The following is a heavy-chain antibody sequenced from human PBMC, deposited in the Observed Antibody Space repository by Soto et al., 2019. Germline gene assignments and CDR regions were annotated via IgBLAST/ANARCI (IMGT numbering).Heavy chain of an antibody. CDR2: ITGGGADT. CDR3: AKDSVRRRLFGWFDP. CDR1: GFTFSNYA. V-gene: IGHV3-23*01. Sequence: GGSLRLSCAASGFTFSNYAMSWVRQAPGKGLEWVSGITGGGADTYYADSVKGRFSISRDNSRNTLYLQMNSLRAEDTAAYYCAKDSVRRRLFGWFDPWGQGTLVTVSS. J-gene: IGHJ5*02. D-gene: IGHD3-16*01.